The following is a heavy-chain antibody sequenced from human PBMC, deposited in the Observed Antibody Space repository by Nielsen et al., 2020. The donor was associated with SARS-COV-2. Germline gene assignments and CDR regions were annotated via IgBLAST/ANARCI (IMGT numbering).Heavy chain of an antibody. Sequence: ETLSLTCTVSGGSISNYYWSWIRQPPGKGLERIGFIYYSGSTNYNPSLKSRVTISVDTSKKQLSLNLSSVTAADTAVYYCARARNWFDPWGQGTLVTVSS. CDR2: IYYSGST. J-gene: IGHJ5*02. CDR1: GGSISNYY. V-gene: IGHV4-59*01. CDR3: ARARNWFDP.